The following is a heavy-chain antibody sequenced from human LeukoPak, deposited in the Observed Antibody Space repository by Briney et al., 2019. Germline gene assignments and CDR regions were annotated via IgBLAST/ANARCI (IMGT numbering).Heavy chain of an antibody. J-gene: IGHJ6*02. Sequence: GGSMRLSCAAYGFTFSSYGMHWVRQAPGKGLEWVAVISYDGSNKYYADSVKGRFTISRDNSKNTLYLQMDSLRAEDTAVYYCAKDPSPQYCSGGSCYSERDYYYYGMDVWGQGTTVTVSS. V-gene: IGHV3-30*18. D-gene: IGHD2-15*01. CDR2: ISYDGSNK. CDR3: AKDPSPQYCSGGSCYSERDYYYYGMDV. CDR1: GFTFSSYG.